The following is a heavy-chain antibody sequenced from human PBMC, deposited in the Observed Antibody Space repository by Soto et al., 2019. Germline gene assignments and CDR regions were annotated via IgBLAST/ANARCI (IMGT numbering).Heavy chain of an antibody. CDR3: AKPTYCDGSGSWDK. D-gene: IGHD3-22*01. J-gene: IGHJ4*02. CDR2: ISCDGSNK. V-gene: IGHV3-30*18. Sequence: GGSLRLSCAASGFTFRSYGMHWVRQAPGKGLEWVAVISCDGSNKYYADSVKGRFTISRDNSKNTLYLQMNSLRAEDTAMYYCAKPTYCDGSGSWDKWGQGTLVTVSS. CDR1: GFTFRSYG.